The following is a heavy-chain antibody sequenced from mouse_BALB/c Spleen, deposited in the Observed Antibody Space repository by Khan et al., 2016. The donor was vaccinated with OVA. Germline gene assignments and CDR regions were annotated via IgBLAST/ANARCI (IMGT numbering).Heavy chain of an antibody. D-gene: IGHD2-1*01. V-gene: IGHV1S132*01. CDR1: GYTFTSYW. J-gene: IGHJ3*01. CDR2: IFPGTGTT. Sequence: QVRLQQSGAELVKPGASVKLSCKTSGYTFTSYWIQWGKQRPGQGLGGIGQIFPGTGTTYYNENFKGKATRTVDTSANTAYMQFSSLTSEISAVYFCARGYFGSYEFVFWGQGTLVTVSP. CDR3: ARGYFGSYEFVF.